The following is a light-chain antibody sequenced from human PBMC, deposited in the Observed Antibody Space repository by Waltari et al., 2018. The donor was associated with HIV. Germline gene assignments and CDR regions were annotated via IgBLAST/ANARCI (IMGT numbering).Light chain of an antibody. V-gene: IGLV3-21*02. CDR1: NLGSKT. Sequence: SYVLTPPPSVSVAPGQTARVTCGGNNLGSKTVHWYQQSPGQAPVLVVHADSDRPSGIPERFSGSNSGNTATLTISRVEAGDEADYYCQVWDSRSDHPVLGGGTRLTVL. J-gene: IGLJ3*02. CDR3: QVWDSRSDHPV. CDR2: ADS.